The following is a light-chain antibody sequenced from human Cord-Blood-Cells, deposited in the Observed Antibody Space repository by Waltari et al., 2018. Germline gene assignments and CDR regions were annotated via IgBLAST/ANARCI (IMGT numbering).Light chain of an antibody. CDR3: QQRSNWPPT. J-gene: IGKJ1*01. CDR2: DAS. Sequence: EIVFTQSPATLPLSPGESVTLACRASQSVSSYLVWYQQKPGQAPRLLIYDASNRATGIPARFSGSGSGTDFTLTISSLEPEDFAVYYCQQRSNWPPTFGQGTKVEIK. V-gene: IGKV3-11*01. CDR1: QSVSSY.